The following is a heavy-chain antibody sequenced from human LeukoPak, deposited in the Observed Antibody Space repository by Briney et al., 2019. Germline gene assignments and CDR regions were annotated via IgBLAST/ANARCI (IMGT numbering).Heavy chain of an antibody. CDR3: ARGGYYGSGNDFRFDP. V-gene: IGHV4-39*07. J-gene: IGHJ5*02. Sequence: PSETLSLTCTVSAGSISSSSYYWGWIRQPPGKGLEWIGSIYYSGSTYYNPSLKSRVTISVDTSKNQFSLKLKSVTAADTAVYYCARGGYYGSGNDFRFDPWGQGTLVTVSS. CDR2: IYYSGST. D-gene: IGHD3-10*01. CDR1: AGSISSSSYY.